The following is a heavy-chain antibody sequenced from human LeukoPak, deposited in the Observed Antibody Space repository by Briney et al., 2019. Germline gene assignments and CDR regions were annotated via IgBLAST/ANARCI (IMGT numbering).Heavy chain of an antibody. D-gene: IGHD1-1*01. CDR3: AGGGGKANWYDVGWFDA. V-gene: IGHV1-3*01. CDR2: INAGNGNT. CDR1: GYTFTGYD. J-gene: IGHJ5*01. Sequence: GASVKVSCKASGYTFTGYDMHWVRQAPGQRLEWMGWINAGNGNTKYSQKFQGRVTITRDTSASTAYMELSSLRSEDTAVYYCAGGGGKANWYDVGWFDAWGQGTLVTVSS.